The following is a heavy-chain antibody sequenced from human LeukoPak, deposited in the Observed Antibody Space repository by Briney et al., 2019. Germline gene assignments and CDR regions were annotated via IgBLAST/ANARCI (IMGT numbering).Heavy chain of an antibody. D-gene: IGHD2-15*01. Sequence: SETLSLTCTVSGASVNKYYWNWIRQPPGKGLEWIGYIHFGTPIYNPSLKSRVTISTDTSKNQFSLRLSSVTAADTAVYYCARAPGCAGGKCYAFDYWGQGTLVTVSS. CDR3: ARAPGCAGGKCYAFDY. V-gene: IGHV4-59*02. CDR1: GASVNKYY. J-gene: IGHJ4*02. CDR2: IHFGTP.